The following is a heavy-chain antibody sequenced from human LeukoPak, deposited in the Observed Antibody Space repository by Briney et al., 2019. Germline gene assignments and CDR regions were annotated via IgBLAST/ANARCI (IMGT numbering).Heavy chain of an antibody. Sequence: WASVKVSCKASGYTFTGYYMHWVRQAAGQGLEWMGWINPNSGGTSYAQKFQGRVTMTRDTSISTAYMELSRLRSDDTAVYYCARSGLSVVVPAASNETNNWCDPWGQGTLVTVSS. D-gene: IGHD2-2*01. CDR2: INPNSGGT. CDR3: ARSGLSVVVPAASNETNNWCDP. V-gene: IGHV1-2*02. J-gene: IGHJ5*02. CDR1: GYTFTGYY.